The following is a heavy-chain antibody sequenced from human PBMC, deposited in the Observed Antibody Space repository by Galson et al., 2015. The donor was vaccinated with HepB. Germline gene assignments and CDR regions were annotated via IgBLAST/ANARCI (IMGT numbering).Heavy chain of an antibody. V-gene: IGHV3-23*01. CDR3: AKGGEVVHSYYYMDV. CDR1: GFTFSSYA. D-gene: IGHD2-2*01. Sequence: SLRLSCAASGFTFSSYAMSWVRQAPGKGLEWVSAISGSGGSTYYADSVKGRFTISRDNSKNTLYLQMNSLRAEDTAVYYCAKGGEVVHSYYYMDVWGKGTTVTVSS. J-gene: IGHJ6*03. CDR2: ISGSGGST.